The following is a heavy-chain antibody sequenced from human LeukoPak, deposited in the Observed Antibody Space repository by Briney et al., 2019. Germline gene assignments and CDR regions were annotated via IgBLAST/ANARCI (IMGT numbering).Heavy chain of an antibody. CDR1: GFTFSSYA. CDR3: ARGTGGSYSSST. V-gene: IGHV3-30-3*01. CDR2: ISYDGSNK. J-gene: IGHJ5*02. Sequence: QPGGSLRLSCAASGFTFSSYAMHWVRQAPGKGLEWVAVISYDGSNKYYADSVKGRFTISRDNSKNTLYLQMNSLRAEDTAVYYCARGTGGSYSSSTWGQGTLVTVSS. D-gene: IGHD1-26*01.